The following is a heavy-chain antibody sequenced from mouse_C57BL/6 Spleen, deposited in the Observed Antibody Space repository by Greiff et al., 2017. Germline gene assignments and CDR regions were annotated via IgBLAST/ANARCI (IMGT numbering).Heavy chain of an antibody. D-gene: IGHD3-3*01. CDR1: GYTFTSYW. CDR2: IDPSDSYT. V-gene: IGHV1-50*01. J-gene: IGHJ1*03. Sequence: QVQLQQPGAELVKPGASVKLSCKASGYTFTSYWMQWVKQRPGQGLEWIGEIDPSDSYTNYNQKFKGKATLTVDTSSSTAYMQLSSLTSEDSAVYYCARSRGPLWYFDVWGTGTTVTVSS. CDR3: ARSRGPLWYFDV.